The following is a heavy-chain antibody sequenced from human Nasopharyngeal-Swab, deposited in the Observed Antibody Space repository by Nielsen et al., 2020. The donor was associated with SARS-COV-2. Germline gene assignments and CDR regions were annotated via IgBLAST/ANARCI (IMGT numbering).Heavy chain of an antibody. CDR2: INPNSGGT. V-gene: IGHV1-2*02. D-gene: IGHD6-13*01. J-gene: IGHJ5*02. Sequence: ASVKVSCKASGYTFTGYYMHWARQAPGQGLEWMGWINPNSGGTNYAQKFQGRVTMTRDTSISTAYMELSRLRSDDTAVYYCAGVDSSRVYNWFDPWGQGTLVTVSS. CDR1: GYTFTGYY. CDR3: AGVDSSRVYNWFDP.